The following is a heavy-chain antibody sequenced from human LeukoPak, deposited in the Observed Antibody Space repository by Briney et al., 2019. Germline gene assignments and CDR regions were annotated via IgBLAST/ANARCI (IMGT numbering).Heavy chain of an antibody. CDR2: IYYSGST. D-gene: IGHD5-24*01. CDR1: GGSISSYY. Sequence: SEPLSLPCPVSGGSISSYYWSWIRQPPGKGLEWIGYIYYSGSTNYNPSLKSRVTISVDTSKNQFSLKLSSVTAADTAVYYCARRDGYSPYWYFDLWGRGTLVTVSS. J-gene: IGHJ2*01. V-gene: IGHV4-59*08. CDR3: ARRDGYSPYWYFDL.